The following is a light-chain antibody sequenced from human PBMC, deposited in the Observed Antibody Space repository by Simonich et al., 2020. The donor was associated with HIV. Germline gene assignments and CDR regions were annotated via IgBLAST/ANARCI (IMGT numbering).Light chain of an antibody. V-gene: IGKV2D-29*02. J-gene: IGKJ5*01. Sequence: DIVMTQTPLSLSVTPGQPASISCNSSQSLLHSDGKTYLYWYLQKPGHSPHLLIHEVSNRFSGVPDRFSGSGSGTDFTLKISRVEAEDIGLYYCMQSVQLPITFGQGTRLEIK. CDR2: EVS. CDR1: QSLLHSDGKTY. CDR3: MQSVQLPIT.